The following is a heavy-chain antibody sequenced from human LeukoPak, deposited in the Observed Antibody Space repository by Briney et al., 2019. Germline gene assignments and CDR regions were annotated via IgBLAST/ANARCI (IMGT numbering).Heavy chain of an antibody. CDR3: ARDSVAAIGTDYYYYGIDV. Sequence: SQTLSLTCTVSGGSIGSSDYYWSWIRQPPGRGLEWIGYIFYSGSTHYNPSLRSRVIISVDTSHNQFSLKLSSVTAADTAVYYCARDSVAAIGTDYYYYGIDVWGQGTTVTVSS. J-gene: IGHJ6*02. CDR2: IFYSGST. D-gene: IGHD1-1*01. CDR1: GGSIGSSDYY. V-gene: IGHV4-30-4*01.